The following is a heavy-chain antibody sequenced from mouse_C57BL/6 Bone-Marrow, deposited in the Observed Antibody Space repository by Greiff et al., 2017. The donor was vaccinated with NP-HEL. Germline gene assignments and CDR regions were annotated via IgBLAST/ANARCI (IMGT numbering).Heavy chain of an antibody. CDR1: GFTFSSYT. CDR3: ARGGGGSSYPYFAMGY. D-gene: IGHD1-1*01. Sequence: EVKLVESGGGLVKPGGSLKLSCAASGFTFSSYTMSWVRQTPEKRLEWVATISGGGGNTYYPDSVKGRFTISRDQAKNTLCLQRCSLRSEDTALYYCARGGGGSSYPYFAMGYWGQGTSVTVSS. V-gene: IGHV5-9*01. J-gene: IGHJ4*01. CDR2: ISGGGGNT.